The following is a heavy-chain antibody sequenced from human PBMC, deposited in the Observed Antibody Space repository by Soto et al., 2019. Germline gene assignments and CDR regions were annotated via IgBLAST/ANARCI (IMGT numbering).Heavy chain of an antibody. CDR2: IYYSGST. D-gene: IGHD5-12*01. J-gene: IGHJ6*02. CDR3: ARDAPIVATTWTHYYYGMDV. V-gene: IGHV4-30-4*01. Sequence: SETLSLTCTVSGGSISSGDYYWSWIRQPPGKGLEWIGYIYYSGSTYYNPSLKSRVTISVDTSKNQFSLKLSSVTAADTAVYYCARDAPIVATTWTHYYYGMDVWGQGTTVTVSS. CDR1: GGSISSGDYY.